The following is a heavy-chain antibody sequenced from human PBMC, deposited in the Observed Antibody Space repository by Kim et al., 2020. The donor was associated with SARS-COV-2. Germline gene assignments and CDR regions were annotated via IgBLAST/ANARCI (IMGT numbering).Heavy chain of an antibody. Sequence: SETLSLTCTVSGGSISTSDFYWGWIRQPPGKGLEWIGTIYYTGSTYYNPSLKSRVTISVDTSKNQFSLTLSSMTAADTAVYYCAKHYPSPRVEVAGDGFDVWGQGTMVTVSS. J-gene: IGHJ3*01. V-gene: IGHV4-39*01. CDR3: AKHYPSPRVEVAGDGFDV. D-gene: IGHD6-19*01. CDR1: GGSISTSDFY. CDR2: IYYTGST.